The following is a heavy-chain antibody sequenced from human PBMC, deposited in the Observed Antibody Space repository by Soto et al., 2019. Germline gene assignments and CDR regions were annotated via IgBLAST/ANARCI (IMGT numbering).Heavy chain of an antibody. CDR2: IKQDGSEK. CDR1: GFTFSSYW. Sequence: GGSLRLSCAASGFTFSSYWMSWVRQAPGKGLEWVANIKQDGSEKYYVHSVKGRFTISRDNAKNSLYLQMNSLRAEDTAVYYCARGGITGAPNWFDPWGQGTLVTVSS. CDR3: ARGGITGAPNWFDP. D-gene: IGHD1-20*01. V-gene: IGHV3-7*05. J-gene: IGHJ5*02.